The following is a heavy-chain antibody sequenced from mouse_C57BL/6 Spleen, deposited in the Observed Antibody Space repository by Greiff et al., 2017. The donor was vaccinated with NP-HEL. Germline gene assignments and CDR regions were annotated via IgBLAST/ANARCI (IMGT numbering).Heavy chain of an antibody. CDR1: GYSITSGYY. CDR3: ARAGDGNYGAWFAY. V-gene: IGHV3-6*01. J-gene: IGHJ3*01. CDR2: ISYDGSN. D-gene: IGHD2-1*01. Sequence: EVKLQESGPGLVKPSQSLSLTCSVTGYSITSGYYWNWIRQFPGNKLEWMGYISYDGSNNYNPSLKNRISITRDTSKNQFFLKLNSVTTEDTATYYCARAGDGNYGAWFAYWGQGTLVTVSA.